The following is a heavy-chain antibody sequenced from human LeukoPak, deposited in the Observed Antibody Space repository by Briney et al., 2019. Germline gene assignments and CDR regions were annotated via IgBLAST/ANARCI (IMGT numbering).Heavy chain of an antibody. CDR2: ISAYNGNT. Sequence: ASAKVSCKASGYTFTSYGISWVRQAPGQGLEWMGWISAYNGNTNYAQKLQGRVTMTTDTSTSTAYMELRSLRSDDTAVYYCARFLLLWFGELLPFDYWGQGTLVTVSS. CDR3: ARFLLLWFGELLPFDY. CDR1: GYTFTSYG. D-gene: IGHD3-10*01. J-gene: IGHJ4*02. V-gene: IGHV1-18*01.